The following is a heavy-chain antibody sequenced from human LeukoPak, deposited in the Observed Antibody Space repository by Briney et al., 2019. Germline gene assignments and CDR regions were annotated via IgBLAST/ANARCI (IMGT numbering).Heavy chain of an antibody. Sequence: ASVKVSCTASGYTFTSYYIHWVRQAPGQGLEWMGTINPTGGSADYAQKFQGRVTMTGDTSTSTVYMELSSLRSEDTAVYYCARHSGMDVWGKGTTVTVSS. CDR3: ARHSGMDV. J-gene: IGHJ6*04. V-gene: IGHV1-46*01. CDR2: INPTGGSA. CDR1: GYTFTSYY.